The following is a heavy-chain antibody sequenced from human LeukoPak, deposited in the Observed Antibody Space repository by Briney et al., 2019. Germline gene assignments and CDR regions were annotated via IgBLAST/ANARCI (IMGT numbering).Heavy chain of an antibody. V-gene: IGHV4-39*07. CDR2: IFYSGST. CDR1: GGSISSSSYY. D-gene: IGHD6-13*01. CDR3: ARDYSSSWYYFDY. J-gene: IGHJ4*02. Sequence: PSETLSLTCTVSGGSISSSSYYWGWIRQPPGKGLDWIGSIFYSGSTYYNPSLKSRVTMSVDTSKNQFSLKLSSVTAADTAVYYCARDYSSSWYYFDYWGQGTLVTVSS.